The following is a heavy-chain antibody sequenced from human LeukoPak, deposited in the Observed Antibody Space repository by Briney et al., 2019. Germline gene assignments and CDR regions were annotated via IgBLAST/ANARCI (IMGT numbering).Heavy chain of an antibody. V-gene: IGHV3-33*01. CDR1: GFTFSRYG. D-gene: IGHD3-16*02. CDR3: ARTRDDYVWGSYRFDY. Sequence: PGGSLRLSCAASGFTFSRYGMHWVRQAPGKGLEWVAIIWYDGSNKYYADSVKGRFTISRDNSKNTLYLQMNSLRAEDTAVYYCARTRDDYVWGSYRFDYWGQGTLVTVSS. CDR2: IWYDGSNK. J-gene: IGHJ4*02.